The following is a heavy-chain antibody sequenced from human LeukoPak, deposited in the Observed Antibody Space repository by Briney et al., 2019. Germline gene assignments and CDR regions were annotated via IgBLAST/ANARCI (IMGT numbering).Heavy chain of an antibody. J-gene: IGHJ5*02. Sequence: ASVKVSCKASGYTFTSYAMHWVRQAPGRRLEWMGWINAGNGNTKYSQKFQGRVTITRDTSASTAYMELSSLRSEDTAVYYCARGSYYGSGKNWFDPWGQGTLVTVSS. D-gene: IGHD3-10*01. CDR1: GYTFTSYA. CDR2: INAGNGNT. CDR3: ARGSYYGSGKNWFDP. V-gene: IGHV1-3*01.